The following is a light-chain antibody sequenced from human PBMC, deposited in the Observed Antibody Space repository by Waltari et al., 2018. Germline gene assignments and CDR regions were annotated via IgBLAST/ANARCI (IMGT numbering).Light chain of an antibody. CDR2: WAS. V-gene: IGKV4-1*01. CDR3: QQYYSTPYT. J-gene: IGKJ2*01. CDR1: QSVLYSSNNQNY. Sequence: DIVMTQSPDSLAVSLGERATINCKSSQSVLYSSNNQNYLAWFQQKPGQPPPLLIYWASTRESGVPDRFSGSGSGTDFTLTISSLQAEDVAVYYCQQYYSTPYTFGQGTKLEIK.